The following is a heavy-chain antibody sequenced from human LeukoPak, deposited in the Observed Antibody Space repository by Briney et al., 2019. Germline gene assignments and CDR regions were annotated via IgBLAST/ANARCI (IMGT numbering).Heavy chain of an antibody. D-gene: IGHD4-17*01. CDR2: ITSTSSYI. CDR3: ARGGWYGDYYSDY. J-gene: IGHJ4*02. V-gene: IGHV3-21*01. Sequence: GGSLRLSCAASGFTFSSYTMNWVRQAPGKGREWVTYITSTSSYIYYAGSVKGRFTISRDNAKNSLYLQMNSLRAEDTAVYYCARGGWYGDYYSDYWGPGTLVTVSS. CDR1: GFTFSSYT.